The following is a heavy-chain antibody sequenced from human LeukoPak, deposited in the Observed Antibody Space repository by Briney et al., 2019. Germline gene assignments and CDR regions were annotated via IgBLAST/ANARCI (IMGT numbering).Heavy chain of an antibody. Sequence: PGGSLRLSCAASGFTFSSYGMHWVRQAPGKGLEWVAVISYDGGNKYYADSVKGRFTISRDNSKNTLYLQMNSLRAEDTAVYYCAKGAFIFGELFQSLGVWGQGTTVTVSS. D-gene: IGHD3-10*02. J-gene: IGHJ6*02. CDR3: AKGAFIFGELFQSLGV. V-gene: IGHV3-30*18. CDR2: ISYDGGNK. CDR1: GFTFSSYG.